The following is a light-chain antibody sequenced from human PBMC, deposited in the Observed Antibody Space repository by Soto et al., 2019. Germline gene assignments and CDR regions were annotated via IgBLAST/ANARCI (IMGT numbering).Light chain of an antibody. V-gene: IGLV2-11*01. CDR3: CSHTGAFIV. J-gene: IGLJ1*01. Sequence: SALTQPASVSGSPGQSITISCTGTSSNLGNYNSVSWYQQHPGKVPKLIIYDVSQRPSGVPDRFSGSKSGNTASLTISGLQAEDEADYYCCSHTGAFIVFGTGTKVTVL. CDR1: SSNLGNYNS. CDR2: DVS.